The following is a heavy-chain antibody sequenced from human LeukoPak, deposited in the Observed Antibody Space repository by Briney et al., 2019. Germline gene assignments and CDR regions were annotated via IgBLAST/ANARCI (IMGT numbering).Heavy chain of an antibody. CDR3: AREVLSGIAVDAFDI. J-gene: IGHJ3*02. Sequence: GGSLRLSCAASGFTFSSYWMSWVRQAPGKGLEWVANIKQDGSEKYCVDSVKGRFTISRDNAKNSLYLQMNSLRAEDTAVYYCAREVLSGIAVDAFDIWGQGTMVTVSS. CDR2: IKQDGSEK. CDR1: GFTFSSYW. V-gene: IGHV3-7*01. D-gene: IGHD6-19*01.